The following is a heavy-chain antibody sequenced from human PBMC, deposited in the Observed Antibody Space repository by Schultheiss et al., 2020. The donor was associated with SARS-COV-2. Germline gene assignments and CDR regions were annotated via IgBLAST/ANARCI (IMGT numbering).Heavy chain of an antibody. CDR2: ISSSSSYI. CDR3: ASGSSGWYGGYFDL. V-gene: IGHV3-21*01. Sequence: GGSLRLSCAASGFTFSSYAMSWVRQAPGKGLEWVSSISSSSSYIYYADSVKGRFTISRDNAKNSLYLQMNSLRAEDTAVYYCASGSSGWYGGYFDLWGRGTLVTVSS. D-gene: IGHD6-19*01. CDR1: GFTFSSYA. J-gene: IGHJ2*01.